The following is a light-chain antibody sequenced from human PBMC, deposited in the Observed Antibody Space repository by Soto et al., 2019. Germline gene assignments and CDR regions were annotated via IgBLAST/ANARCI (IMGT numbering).Light chain of an antibody. J-gene: IGKJ1*01. CDR1: QSVSSN. V-gene: IGKV3-20*01. CDR2: DAS. Sequence: EIVRAQSPATPSVSPGERAPLSFRASQSVSSNLAWYQQKRGQAPRLLIHDASSRATDIPDRFSGSGSGTDFTLTISRLEPEDFAVYYCQQYGGSPRTFGQGTKVDNK. CDR3: QQYGGSPRT.